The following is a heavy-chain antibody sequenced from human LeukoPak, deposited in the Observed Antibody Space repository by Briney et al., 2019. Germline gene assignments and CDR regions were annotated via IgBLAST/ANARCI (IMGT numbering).Heavy chain of an antibody. J-gene: IGHJ4*02. Sequence: SETLSLTCTVSGGSISSSVYYWGWIRQSPGKGLEWIGSIFHSGSTSYNPSLESRVTISVDTSKNQFSLRLSSVTAADTAVYYCARHLRWRTSFSPFDYWGQGTLVTVSS. CDR3: ARHLRWRTSFSPFDY. CDR2: IFHSGST. V-gene: IGHV4-39*01. CDR1: GGSISSSVYY. D-gene: IGHD3/OR15-3a*01.